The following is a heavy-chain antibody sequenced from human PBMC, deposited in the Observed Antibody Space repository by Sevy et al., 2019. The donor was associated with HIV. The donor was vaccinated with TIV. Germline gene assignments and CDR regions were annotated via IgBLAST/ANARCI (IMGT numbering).Heavy chain of an antibody. Sequence: GSLRLSCAVYGGSFSGYYWSWIRQPPGKGLEWIGEINHSGSTNYNPSLKSRVTISVETSKNQFSLKLSSVTAADTAVYYCARAERGYYDFWSGYPTGYYFDYWGQGTLVTVSS. CDR2: INHSGST. J-gene: IGHJ4*02. CDR3: ARAERGYYDFWSGYPTGYYFDY. D-gene: IGHD3-3*01. V-gene: IGHV4-34*01. CDR1: GGSFSGYY.